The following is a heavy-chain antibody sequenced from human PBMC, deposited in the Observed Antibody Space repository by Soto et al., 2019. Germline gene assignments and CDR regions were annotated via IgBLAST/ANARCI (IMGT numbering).Heavy chain of an antibody. V-gene: IGHV3-48*01. CDR3: ARDDGYCAGVSCYSVYFQL. CDR2: ISGSSGTI. Sequence: EVQLVESGGGLVQPGGSLRLSCAASGFTFSSYSMNWVRQAPGKGLEWITYISGSSGTIYYADSVKVRFTISRDDAKNSLFLQMTSLRADDTAVYYCARDDGYCAGVSCYSVYFQLWGQGTLVTVFS. D-gene: IGHD2-15*01. CDR1: GFTFSSYS. J-gene: IGHJ1*01.